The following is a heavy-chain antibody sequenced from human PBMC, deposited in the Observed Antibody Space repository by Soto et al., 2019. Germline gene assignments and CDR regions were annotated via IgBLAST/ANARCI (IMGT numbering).Heavy chain of an antibody. V-gene: IGHV4-4*02. CDR2: IYYRGSN. CDR3: VNHDGDPDCHDL. J-gene: IGHJ5*02. D-gene: IGHD4-17*01. CDR1: GGSLSSSSW. Sequence: QVQLQESGPGLVKPSGTLSLTCAVSGGSLSSSSWSRCVRPAAGKALECVGGIYYRGSNKYNPSLNSRVTISADQSKNDFSLRLSSVTAADTAVYYCVNHDGDPDCHDLWGQGILVTVSS.